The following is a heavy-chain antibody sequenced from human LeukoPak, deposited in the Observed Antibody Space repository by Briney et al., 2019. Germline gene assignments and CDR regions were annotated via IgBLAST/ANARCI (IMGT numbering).Heavy chain of an antibody. CDR1: GGSISSWY. V-gene: IGHV4-4*07. CDR3: AREFIVGATDDAFDI. Sequence: SETLSLTCTVSGGSISSWYWSWIRQPAGKGLEWIGRIYTSESTNYNPSLESRLSMSVDTSKNQFSLKLSSVTAADTAVYYCAREFIVGATDDAFDIWGQGTMVTVSS. CDR2: IYTSEST. D-gene: IGHD1-26*01. J-gene: IGHJ3*02.